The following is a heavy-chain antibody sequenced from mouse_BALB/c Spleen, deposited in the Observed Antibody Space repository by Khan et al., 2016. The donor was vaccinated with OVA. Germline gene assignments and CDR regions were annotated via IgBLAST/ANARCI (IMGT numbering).Heavy chain of an antibody. CDR1: GYSITSDYA. Sequence: EVQLQESGPGLVKPSQSLSLTCTVTGYSITSDYAWNWIRQFPGNKLEWMGYITYSGSTSYTPSLKSRISITRDTSQNRFFLQLNSVTTGDTATYYCARGRAYWGQGTLVTVSA. CDR3: ARGRAY. CDR2: ITYSGST. V-gene: IGHV3-2*02. J-gene: IGHJ3*01. D-gene: IGHD3-3*01.